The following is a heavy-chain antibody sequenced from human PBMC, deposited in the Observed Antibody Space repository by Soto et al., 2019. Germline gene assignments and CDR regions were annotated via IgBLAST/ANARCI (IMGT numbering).Heavy chain of an antibody. D-gene: IGHD5-18*01. CDR2: ISYDGSNK. CDR1: GFTFSSYA. Sequence: QVQLVESGGGVVQPGRSLRLSCAASGFTFSSYAMHWVRQAPGKGLEWVAVISYDGSNKYYADSVKGRFTISRDNSKNTLYLQMNRLRAEDTAVYYCAREYGYSYGHKDYWGQGTLVTVSS. CDR3: AREYGYSYGHKDY. J-gene: IGHJ4*02. V-gene: IGHV3-30-3*01.